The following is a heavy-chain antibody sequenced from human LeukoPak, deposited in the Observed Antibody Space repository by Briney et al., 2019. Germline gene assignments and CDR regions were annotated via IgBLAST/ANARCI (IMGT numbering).Heavy chain of an antibody. CDR2: ISSSSSYI. Sequence: GGSLRLSCAASGFTFSSYSMNWVRQAPGKGLEWVSSISSSSSYIYYADSVKGRFTISRDNAKNSLYLQMNSLRAEDTAVYYCARTGEQITYSSSSSPSWFDPWGQGTLVTVSS. CDR3: ARTGEQITYSSSSSPSWFDP. V-gene: IGHV3-21*01. CDR1: GFTFSSYS. D-gene: IGHD6-6*01. J-gene: IGHJ5*02.